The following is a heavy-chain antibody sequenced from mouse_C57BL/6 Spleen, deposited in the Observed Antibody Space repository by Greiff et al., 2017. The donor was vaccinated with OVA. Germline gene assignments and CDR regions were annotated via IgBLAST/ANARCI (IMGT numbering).Heavy chain of an antibody. J-gene: IGHJ2*01. CDR2: IDPEDGEN. V-gene: IGHV14-2*01. Sequence: EVQLQQSGAELVKPGASVKLSCTASGFNIKDYYMHWVKQRTEQGLEWIGRIDPEDGENKYAPKFPGKSTITADTSSNTAYLQLSSLTSEDTAVYYCARGYYDYDYFDYWGQGTTLTVSS. CDR3: ARGYYDYDYFDY. CDR1: GFNIKDYY. D-gene: IGHD2-4*01.